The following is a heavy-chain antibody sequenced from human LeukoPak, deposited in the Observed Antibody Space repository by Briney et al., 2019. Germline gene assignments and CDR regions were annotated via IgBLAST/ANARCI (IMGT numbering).Heavy chain of an antibody. CDR2: TYYRSKWYT. CDR1: GDSVSSNSAA. CDR3: ARLGSGSNY. V-gene: IGHV6-1*01. D-gene: IGHD3-10*01. J-gene: IGHJ4*02. Sequence: SQTLSLTCAIFGDSVSSNSAAWNWIRQSPSSGLEWLGRTYYRSKWYTEYAVSVKSRITINPDTSKNQFSLQLSSVNPEDTAVYYCARLGSGSNYWGQGTLVTVSS.